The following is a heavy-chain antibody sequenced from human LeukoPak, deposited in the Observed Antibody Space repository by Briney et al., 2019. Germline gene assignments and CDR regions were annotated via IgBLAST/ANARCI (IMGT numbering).Heavy chain of an antibody. V-gene: IGHV1-69*04. CDR2: IIPILGIA. Sequence: SVKVSCKASGGTFSSYAISWVRQAPGQGLEWMGRIIPILGIANYAQKFQGRVTITADKSTSTAYTELSSLRSEDTAVYYCARDLPLYGGFDYWGQGTLVTVSS. J-gene: IGHJ4*02. CDR3: ARDLPLYGGFDY. D-gene: IGHD2-15*01. CDR1: GGTFSSYA.